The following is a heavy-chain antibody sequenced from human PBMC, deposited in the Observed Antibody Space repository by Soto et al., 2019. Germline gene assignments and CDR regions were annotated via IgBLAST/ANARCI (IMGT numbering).Heavy chain of an antibody. CDR3: ASHGVVPAASNYYYYGMDV. CDR1: GFTFSSYE. Sequence: PGGSLRLSCAASGFTFSSYEMSWVRQAPGKGLEWVSYISSSGSTIYYADSVKGRFTISRDNAKNSLYLQMNSLRAEDTAVYYCASHGVVPAASNYYYYGMDVWGQGTTVTVSS. CDR2: ISSSGSTI. D-gene: IGHD2-2*01. V-gene: IGHV3-48*03. J-gene: IGHJ6*02.